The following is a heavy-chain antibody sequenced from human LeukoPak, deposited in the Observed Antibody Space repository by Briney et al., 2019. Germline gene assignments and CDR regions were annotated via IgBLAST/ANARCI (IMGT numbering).Heavy chain of an antibody. V-gene: IGHV5-51*01. J-gene: IGHJ6*02. D-gene: IGHD3-22*01. CDR1: GYSFTSYW. CDR3: ARQRSSGYFYYYYYGMDV. CDR2: IYPGDSDT. Sequence: GESLKISCKGSGYSFTSYWIGWVRQMPGKGLEWMGIIYPGDSDTRYSPSFQGQVTISADKSISTAYLQWSSLKASDTAMYYCARQRSSGYFYYYYYGMDVWGQGTTVTVSS.